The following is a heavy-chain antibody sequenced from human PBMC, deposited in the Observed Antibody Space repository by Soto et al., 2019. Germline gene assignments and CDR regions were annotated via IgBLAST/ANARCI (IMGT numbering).Heavy chain of an antibody. J-gene: IGHJ6*02. V-gene: IGHV4-59*08. CDR2: VHHSWGS. CDR3: ARQGFGPLHGLVDV. CDR1: GGSISSYY. Sequence: QVQLQESGPGLVKPSETLSLSCTVSGGSISSYYWSWFRQSPGKRMEWIGYVHHSWGSSYNPSLQSRVAISLHTSRSQFSLKVTSVTATDTAVYYCARQGFGPLHGLVDVWGQGTTVTVS. D-gene: IGHD3-10*01.